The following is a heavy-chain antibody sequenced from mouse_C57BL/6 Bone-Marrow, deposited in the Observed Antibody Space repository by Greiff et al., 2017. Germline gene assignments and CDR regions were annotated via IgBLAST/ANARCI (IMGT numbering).Heavy chain of an antibody. CDR1: GYTFTSYW. CDR2: IDPSDSYT. CDR3: ASAYYSNYGVPY. D-gene: IGHD2-5*01. J-gene: IGHJ3*01. V-gene: IGHV1-59*01. Sequence: VQLQQSGAELVRPGTSVKLSCKASGYTFTSYWMHWVKQRPGQGLEWIGVIDPSDSYTNYNQKFKGKATLTVDTSSSTAYMQLSSLTSEDSAVYYCASAYYSNYGVPYWGQGTLVTVSA.